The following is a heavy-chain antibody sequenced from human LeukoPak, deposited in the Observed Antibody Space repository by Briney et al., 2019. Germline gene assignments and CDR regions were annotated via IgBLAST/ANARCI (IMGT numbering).Heavy chain of an antibody. CDR1: GFTFTSYA. CDR2: ISYDGSNK. Sequence: GGSLRLSCAASGFTFTSYAIHWVRQAPGKGLEWVAVISYDGSNKYYADSVKGRFTISRDNSKNTLYLQMNSLRAEYKAVYYCARGISGSGYYHFDYWGQGTLVTVSS. CDR3: ARGISGSGYYHFDY. J-gene: IGHJ4*02. D-gene: IGHD3-3*01. V-gene: IGHV3-30*04.